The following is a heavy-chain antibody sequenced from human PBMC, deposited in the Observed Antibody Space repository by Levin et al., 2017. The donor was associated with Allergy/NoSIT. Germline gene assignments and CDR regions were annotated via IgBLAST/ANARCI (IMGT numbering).Heavy chain of an antibody. CDR2: VYSSGNT. J-gene: IGHJ5*02. V-gene: IGHV4-4*07. CDR3: ARGTMSDTNGYFYDWFDP. CDR1: GDSMTNYF. D-gene: IGHD3-22*01. Sequence: SQTLSLTCTVSGDSMTNYFWTWIRQPPGKGLEWIGRVYSSGNTNYNPVLESRVTMSIDTSKSQFSLRLTYVTAADTALYYCARGTMSDTNGYFYDWFDPWGKGTLVTVS.